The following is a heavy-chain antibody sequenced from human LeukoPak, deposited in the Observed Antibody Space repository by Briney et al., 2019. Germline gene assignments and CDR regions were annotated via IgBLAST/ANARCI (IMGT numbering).Heavy chain of an antibody. D-gene: IGHD1-26*01. J-gene: IGHJ4*02. Sequence: PSETLSLTCAVYGGSFSGYYWSWIRQPPGKGLEWIGEINHSGSTNYSPSLRSRVTISVDTSKNQFSLKLGSVTAADTAVYYCASLRERSYYARGFDYWGQGTLVTVSS. V-gene: IGHV4-34*01. CDR1: GGSFSGYY. CDR3: ASLRERSYYARGFDY. CDR2: INHSGST.